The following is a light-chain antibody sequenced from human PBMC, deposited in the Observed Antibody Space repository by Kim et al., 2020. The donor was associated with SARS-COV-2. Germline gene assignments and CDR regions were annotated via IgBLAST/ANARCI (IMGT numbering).Light chain of an antibody. V-gene: IGKV3-11*01. CDR3: QQRSNWGGT. Sequence: WSPRERATRSCRASQSVSSYLAWYQQKPGQAPRLLIYDASNRATGIPARFSGSGSGTDFTLTISSLEPEDFAVYYCQQRSNWGGTFGQGTKVDIK. CDR1: QSVSSY. J-gene: IGKJ1*01. CDR2: DAS.